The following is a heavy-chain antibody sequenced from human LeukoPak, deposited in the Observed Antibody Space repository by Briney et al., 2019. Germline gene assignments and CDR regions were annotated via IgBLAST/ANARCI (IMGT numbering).Heavy chain of an antibody. CDR1: GYTCSSYD. V-gene: IGHV1-8*01. D-gene: IGHD3-3*01. J-gene: IGHJ5*02. Sequence: ASVKVSCKASGYTCSSYDINWVRQATGQGLGRMGWMNPNSGNTGYAQKFQGRVTMTRNTSISTAYMELSSLRSEDTAVYYCARGPTTEYYDFWSGYSYRNWFDPWGQGTLVTVSS. CDR3: ARGPTTEYYDFWSGYSYRNWFDP. CDR2: MNPNSGNT.